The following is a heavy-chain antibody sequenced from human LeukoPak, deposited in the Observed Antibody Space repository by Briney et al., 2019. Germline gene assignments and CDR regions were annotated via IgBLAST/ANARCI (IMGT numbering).Heavy chain of an antibody. J-gene: IGHJ4*02. Sequence: GGSLRLSCAASGFTFSSYWMSWVRQAPGKGLEWVANIKQDGSEKYYVDSVKGRFTISRDNAKNSLYLQMNSLRAEDTAVYYCARVGIQLWLPVDYWGQGTLVTVSS. D-gene: IGHD5-18*01. CDR1: GFTFSSYW. CDR3: ARVGIQLWLPVDY. V-gene: IGHV3-7*01. CDR2: IKQDGSEK.